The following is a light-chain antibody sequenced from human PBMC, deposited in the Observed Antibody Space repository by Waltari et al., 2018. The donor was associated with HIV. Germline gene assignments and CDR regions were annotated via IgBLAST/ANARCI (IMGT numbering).Light chain of an antibody. CDR2: DFN. J-gene: IGLJ2*01. CDR1: SSDLGRYNY. V-gene: IGLV2-14*03. Sequence: QSALTQPASVSGSPGQSINISCTGTSSDLGRYNYVSWYQQHPGKAPKLLIYDFNKRPSGVSYRFSGSKSGNTASLTISGLQAEDEADYYCGSYTTDTTLVFGGGTKVTVL. CDR3: GSYTTDTTLV.